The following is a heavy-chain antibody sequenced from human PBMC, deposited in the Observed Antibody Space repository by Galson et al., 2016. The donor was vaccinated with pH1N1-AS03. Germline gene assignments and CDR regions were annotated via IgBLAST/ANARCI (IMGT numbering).Heavy chain of an antibody. D-gene: IGHD6-13*01. CDR1: GFSLTSPGVC. V-gene: IGHV2-70*20. Sequence: PALVKPTQTLTLTCSFSGFSLTSPGVCVTWVRQPPGKALEWLATIDSDDDKYYTTSLKTRLTISMDTSKTQVVLTMTNRDPVDTATYYCARVWGAAAGYFDYWGPGNLVVVSS. CDR2: IDSDDDK. J-gene: IGHJ4*02. CDR3: ARVWGAAAGYFDY.